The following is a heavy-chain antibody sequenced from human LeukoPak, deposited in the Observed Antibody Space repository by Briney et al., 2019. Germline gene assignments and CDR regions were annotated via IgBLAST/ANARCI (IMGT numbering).Heavy chain of an antibody. V-gene: IGHV3-48*04. CDR2: ITNSGTTI. Sequence: PGGSLRLSCAASGFIFNTYAMHWLRQAPGKGLEWVSYITNSGTTIYYADSVKGRFTISRDNAKNSLYLQMNSLRAEDTAVYYCARDGHYDILTGYFQDWGQGTLVTVSS. D-gene: IGHD3-9*01. CDR1: GFIFNTYA. CDR3: ARDGHYDILTGYFQD. J-gene: IGHJ1*01.